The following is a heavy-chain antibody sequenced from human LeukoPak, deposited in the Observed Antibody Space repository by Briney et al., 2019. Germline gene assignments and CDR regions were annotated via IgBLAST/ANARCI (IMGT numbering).Heavy chain of an antibody. V-gene: IGHV1-69*04. D-gene: IGHD5-24*01. CDR2: IIPILGIA. CDR1: GYTFTSYY. J-gene: IGHJ4*02. CDR3: AREHGGDGYHIDY. Sequence: ASVKVSCKASGYTFTSYYMHWVRQAPGQGLEWMGRIIPILGIANYAQKFQGRVTITADKSTSTAYMELSSLRSEDTAVYYCAREHGGDGYHIDYWGQGTLVTVSS.